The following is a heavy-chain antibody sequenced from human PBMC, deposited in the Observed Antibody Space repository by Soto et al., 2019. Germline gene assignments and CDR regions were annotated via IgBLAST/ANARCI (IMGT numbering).Heavy chain of an antibody. D-gene: IGHD3-10*01. V-gene: IGHV1-58*01. J-gene: IGHJ6*02. Sequence: QMQLVQSGPEVKKPGTSVKVSCKASGFNFASSAVQWVRQARGQRLEWIGWIVVGSGNTNYAQKFQERVTITRDMSTSTAYMELSRLRSEDTAVYYCAADMGYYGSGSYFYYYYGMDVWGQGTTVTVSS. CDR2: IVVGSGNT. CDR3: AADMGYYGSGSYFYYYYGMDV. CDR1: GFNFASSA.